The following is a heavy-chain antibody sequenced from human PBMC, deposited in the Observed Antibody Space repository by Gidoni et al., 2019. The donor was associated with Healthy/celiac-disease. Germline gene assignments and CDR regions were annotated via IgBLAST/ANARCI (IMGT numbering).Heavy chain of an antibody. CDR2: ISYDGSNK. Sequence: QVQLVEYGGGVVQPGRSLRLSFAASRFTFSSYGMHWVRHAPGTGLEWVAVISYDGSNKYYADSVKGRFTISRDNSKNTLYLQMNSLRAEDTAVYYCAKAAAGPNTIDYWGQGTLVTVSS. CDR3: AKAAAGPNTIDY. V-gene: IGHV3-30*18. J-gene: IGHJ4*02. D-gene: IGHD6-13*01. CDR1: RFTFSSYG.